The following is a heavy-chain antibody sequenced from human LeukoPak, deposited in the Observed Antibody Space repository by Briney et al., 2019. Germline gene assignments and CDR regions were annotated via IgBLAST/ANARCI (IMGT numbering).Heavy chain of an antibody. D-gene: IGHD5-18*01. CDR1: GFTFSGYY. V-gene: IGHV3-11*01. J-gene: IGHJ5*02. CDR2: ISSTASMI. Sequence: PGGSLRLFCAASGFTFSGYYMSWIRQAPGKGLEWVSYISSTASMIYYADSVKGRFTISRDNAKSSLYLQMNSLRAEDTAVYYCARESGYSFNLWGQGTLVTVSS. CDR3: ARESGYSFNL.